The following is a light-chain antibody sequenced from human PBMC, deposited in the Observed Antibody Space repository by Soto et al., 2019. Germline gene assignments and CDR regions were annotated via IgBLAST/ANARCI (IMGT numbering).Light chain of an antibody. CDR2: DTS. Sequence: EIVLTQSPATLSLSPGERATLSCRASQSVSSHLTWDQQKPGQAPRLLIYDTSNRATGIPARFSGSGSGTDFTLTISSLEPEDFAVYYCQQRTNWRLSFGGGTKVEIK. CDR3: QQRTNWRLS. J-gene: IGKJ4*01. CDR1: QSVSSH. V-gene: IGKV3-11*01.